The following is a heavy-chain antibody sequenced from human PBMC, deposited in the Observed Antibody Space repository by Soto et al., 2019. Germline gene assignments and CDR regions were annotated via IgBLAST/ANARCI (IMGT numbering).Heavy chain of an antibody. J-gene: IGHJ5*02. CDR1: GGTFSSYA. CDR3: ARDKRQESYDSSGYYYANWFDP. V-gene: IGHV1-69*13. CDR2: IIPIFGTA. Sequence: SVKVSCKASGGTFSSYAISWVRQAPGQGLEWMGGIIPIFGTANYAQKFQGRVTITADESTSTAYMELSSLRSEDTAVYYCARDKRQESYDSSGYYYANWFDPWGRGTLVTVSS. D-gene: IGHD3-22*01.